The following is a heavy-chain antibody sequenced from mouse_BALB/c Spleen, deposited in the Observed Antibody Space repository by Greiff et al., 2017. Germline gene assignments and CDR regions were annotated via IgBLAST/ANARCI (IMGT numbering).Heavy chain of an antibody. CDR3: ARGDYGSPAY. D-gene: IGHD1-1*01. V-gene: IGHV5-4*02. CDR2: ISDGGSYT. CDR1: GFTFSDYY. J-gene: IGHJ3*01. Sequence: EVKLVESGGGLVKPGGSLKLSCAASGFTFSDYYMYWVRQTPEKRLEWVATISDGGSYTYYPDSVKGRFTISRDNAKNNVYLQMSSLKSEDTAMYYCARGDYGSPAYWGQGTLVTVSA.